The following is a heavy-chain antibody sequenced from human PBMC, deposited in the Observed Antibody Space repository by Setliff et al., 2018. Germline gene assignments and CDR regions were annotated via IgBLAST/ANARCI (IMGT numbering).Heavy chain of an antibody. V-gene: IGHV3-23*03. D-gene: IGHD3-9*01. CDR3: AKDISRTGYYYFDY. CDR1: GFSFSTYS. Sequence: GGSLRLSCVGSGFSFSTYSMAWVRQAPGKGLQWVSGIYGGGGNGGRNTFYADSVKGRFTISRDNSKNTLYLQMNSLRAEDTAVYYCAKDISRTGYYYFDYWGRGTLVTVSS. CDR2: IYGGGGNGGRNT. J-gene: IGHJ4*02.